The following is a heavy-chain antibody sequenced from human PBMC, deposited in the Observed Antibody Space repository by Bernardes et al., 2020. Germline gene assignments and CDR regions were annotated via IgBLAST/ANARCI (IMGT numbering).Heavy chain of an antibody. Sequence: SLRLSCAASGFIFDDYAMHWVRQAPGKGLEWVSGISWNGDHVAYADSVKGRFKISRDNAKNSLYLQINSLRNEDTAFYFCAKDNTAGGDLGHFQDWGQCSLVSVSS. CDR1: GFIFDDYA. CDR3: AKDNTAGGDLGHFQD. V-gene: IGHV3-9*01. D-gene: IGHD2-21*02. J-gene: IGHJ1*01. CDR2: ISWNGDHV.